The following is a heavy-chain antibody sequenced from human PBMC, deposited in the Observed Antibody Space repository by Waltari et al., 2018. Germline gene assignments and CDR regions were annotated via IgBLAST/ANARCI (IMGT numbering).Heavy chain of an antibody. V-gene: IGHV4-39*01. CDR2: IYYSWCT. CDR1: VGSISSSSYY. Sequence: QLQLQESGPGLVKPSETLSLTCTVSVGSISSSSYYWGWIRQPPGKGLEWIGSIYYSWCTYYNPSLKSRVTIAVDTSKNQFSLKLSSVTAADTAVYYCARQRVGCSGGSCPPDYWGQGTLVTVSS. CDR3: ARQRVGCSGGSCPPDY. J-gene: IGHJ4*02. D-gene: IGHD2-15*01.